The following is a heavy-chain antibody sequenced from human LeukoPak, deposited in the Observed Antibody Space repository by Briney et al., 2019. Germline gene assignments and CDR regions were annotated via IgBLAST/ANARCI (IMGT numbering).Heavy chain of an antibody. CDR1: GFTFSSCA. D-gene: IGHD3-22*01. Sequence: GGSLRLSCAASGFTFSSCAMSWVRQAPGKGLEWVANIKEDGSGIYYVDSVEGRFTISRDNAKKSLYLQMNSLRVEDTAVYYCARGDTSGFYYRFFDYWGQGTLVTVSS. J-gene: IGHJ4*02. CDR2: IKEDGSGI. V-gene: IGHV3-7*01. CDR3: ARGDTSGFYYRFFDY.